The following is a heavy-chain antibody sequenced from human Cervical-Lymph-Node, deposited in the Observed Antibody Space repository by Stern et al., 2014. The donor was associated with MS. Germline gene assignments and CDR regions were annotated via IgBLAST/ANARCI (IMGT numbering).Heavy chain of an antibody. CDR2: MLYGGSNP. J-gene: IGHJ4*02. Sequence: VQLVESGGGVVPPGRSLRLSCAASGFSFSRYAMHWGRQAPGKGLEWLSLMLYGGSNPYYADSVTGRFAISRDNFKNTLYLQMNSLRAEDTAVYYCASAYSSGHYYFDYWGQGTLVTVSS. V-gene: IGHV3-33*01. CDR1: GFSFSRYA. D-gene: IGHD6-25*01. CDR3: ASAYSSGHYYFDY.